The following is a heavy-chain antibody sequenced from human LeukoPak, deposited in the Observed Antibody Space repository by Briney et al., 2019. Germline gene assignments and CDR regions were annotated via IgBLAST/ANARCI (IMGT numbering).Heavy chain of an antibody. J-gene: IGHJ4*02. CDR1: GGSISSSGYY. V-gene: IGHV4-39*01. Sequence: ASETLSLTCTASGGSISSSGYYWGWIRQPPGKGLEWIASINYSGTTYYNPSLKSRVTISEDRSKNQFSLKLSSVTAADTPVYYCARLRDGRWLLEYWGQGTLVTVSS. CDR2: INYSGTT. D-gene: IGHD5-24*01. CDR3: ARLRDGRWLLEY.